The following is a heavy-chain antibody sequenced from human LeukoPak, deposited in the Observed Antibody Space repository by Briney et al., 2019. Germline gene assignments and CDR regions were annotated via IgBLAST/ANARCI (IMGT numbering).Heavy chain of an antibody. Sequence: PGGSLRLSCAASGFTFSTNAMSWVRQAPGKGLEWVSAISGSGGSTYYADSVKGRFTISRDNSKNTLYLQMNSLRADDTAVYYCAKQDCGGDCRLTDYWGQGTLVTVSS. J-gene: IGHJ4*02. CDR3: AKQDCGGDCRLTDY. CDR1: GFTFSTNA. D-gene: IGHD2-21*02. CDR2: ISGSGGST. V-gene: IGHV3-23*01.